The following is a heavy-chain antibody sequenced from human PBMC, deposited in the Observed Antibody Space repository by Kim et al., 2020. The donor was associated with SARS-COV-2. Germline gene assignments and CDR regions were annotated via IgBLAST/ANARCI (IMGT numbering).Heavy chain of an antibody. J-gene: IGHJ4*02. CDR3: ARRDDGGSLDS. CDR2: IGTAGDT. D-gene: IGHD3-16*01. CDR1: GFTFSSYD. V-gene: IGHV3-13*01. Sequence: GGSLRLSCAASGFTFSSYDMHWVRQAPGKGLEWVSAIGTAGDTYYPGAVKGRLTISRENDKNSLYLQMISLRAGDTAVDYCARRDDGGSLDSWGQVTLVT.